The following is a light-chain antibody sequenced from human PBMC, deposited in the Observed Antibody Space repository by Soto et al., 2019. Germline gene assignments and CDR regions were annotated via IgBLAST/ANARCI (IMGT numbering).Light chain of an antibody. J-gene: IGKJ5*01. CDR3: QQYHSLPIT. CDR1: RYIGNY. CDR2: DAS. V-gene: IGKV1-33*01. Sequence: DILMTQSPSSLSVSVGDRVTITCQASRYIGNYLNWYQQKPGKAPKLLINDASSLEMGVPSRFSGSGSGTDFSVTISSLQPEDIATYYCQQYHSLPITFGQGTRLDI.